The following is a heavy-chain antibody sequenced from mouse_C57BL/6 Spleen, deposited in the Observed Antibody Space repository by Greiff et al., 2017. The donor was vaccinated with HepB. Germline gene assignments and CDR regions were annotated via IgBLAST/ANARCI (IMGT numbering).Heavy chain of an antibody. D-gene: IGHD1-1*01. V-gene: IGHV1-64*01. Sequence: VQLQQPGAELVKPGASVKLSCKASGYTFTSYWMHWVKQRPGQGLEWIGMIHPTSGSTNYNEKFKSKATLTVDKSSSTAYMQLSSLTSEDSAVYYCARDYYGSSYWYFDVWGTGTTVTVSS. CDR3: ARDYYGSSYWYFDV. J-gene: IGHJ1*03. CDR1: GYTFTSYW. CDR2: IHPTSGST.